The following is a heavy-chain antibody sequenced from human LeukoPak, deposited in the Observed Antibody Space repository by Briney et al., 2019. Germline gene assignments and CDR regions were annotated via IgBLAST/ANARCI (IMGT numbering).Heavy chain of an antibody. CDR1: GFTFSSYA. CDR3: AKVGSGWPGYYFDY. Sequence: GGSLRLSCAASGFTFSSYAMHWVRLSPGKGLEYVSGISSNGGTTSYADSVQGRFTISRDNSKNTMYLQMGSLRGEDMAVYYCAKVGSGWPGYYFDYWGQGTLVTVSS. J-gene: IGHJ4*02. V-gene: IGHV3-64*02. CDR2: ISSNGGTT. D-gene: IGHD6-19*01.